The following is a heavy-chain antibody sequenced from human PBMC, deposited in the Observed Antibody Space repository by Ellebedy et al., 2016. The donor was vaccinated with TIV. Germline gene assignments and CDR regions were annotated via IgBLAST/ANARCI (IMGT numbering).Heavy chain of an antibody. J-gene: IGHJ4*02. CDR1: GFTFSSYA. CDR3: ARSKDGYNCMAGY. D-gene: IGHD5-24*01. Sequence: GESLKISCAASGFTFSSYAMSWVRQAPGKGLEWVSAISGSGGSTYYADSVKGRFTISRDNAKNSLYLQMNSLRAEDTAVYYCARSKDGYNCMAGYWGQGTLVTVSS. CDR2: ISGSGGST. V-gene: IGHV3-23*01.